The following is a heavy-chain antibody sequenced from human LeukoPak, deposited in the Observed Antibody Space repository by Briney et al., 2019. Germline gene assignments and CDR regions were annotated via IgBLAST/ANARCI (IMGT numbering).Heavy chain of an antibody. Sequence: ASVKVSCKASGGTFSSYTINWVRQAPGQGLEWMGGIIPIFGTANYAQNFQGRVTITADESTSTAYMELSSLRSEDTAVYYCARAVWYSSSREYFQHWGPGTLVTVSS. D-gene: IGHD6-13*01. CDR3: ARAVWYSSSREYFQH. CDR2: IIPIFGTA. CDR1: GGTFSSYT. J-gene: IGHJ1*01. V-gene: IGHV1-69*01.